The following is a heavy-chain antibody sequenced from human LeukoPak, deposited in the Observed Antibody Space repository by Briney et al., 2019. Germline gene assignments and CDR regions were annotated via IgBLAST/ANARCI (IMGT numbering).Heavy chain of an antibody. CDR3: AKDYSKTSYYGSGTYYRPNWFDP. Sequence: GGSLRLSCAASGFTFSSYSMNWVRQAPGKGLEWVSSISSSSSYIYYADSVKGRFTISRDNSKNTLYLQMNSLRAEDTAVYYCAKDYSKTSYYGSGTYYRPNWFDPWGQGTLVTVSP. J-gene: IGHJ5*02. D-gene: IGHD3-10*01. CDR2: ISSSSSYI. CDR1: GFTFSSYS. V-gene: IGHV3-21*01.